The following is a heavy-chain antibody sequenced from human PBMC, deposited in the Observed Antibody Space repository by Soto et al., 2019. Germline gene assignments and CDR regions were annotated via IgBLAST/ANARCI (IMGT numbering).Heavy chain of an antibody. Sequence: SETLSLTCTVSGDSVSSYNYYWTWIRQSPGKGLEWVGYIYSSGSTKYNPSLKSRVTISLRTSSNQFSLNLTSVTAADTAVYYCARDIRGYSRAFDFWGQGTLVTVSS. V-gene: IGHV4-61*01. CDR3: ARDIRGYSRAFDF. D-gene: IGHD5-18*01. J-gene: IGHJ4*02. CDR1: GDSVSSYNYY. CDR2: IYSSGST.